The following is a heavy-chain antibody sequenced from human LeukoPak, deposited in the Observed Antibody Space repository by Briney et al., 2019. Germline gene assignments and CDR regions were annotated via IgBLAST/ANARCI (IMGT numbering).Heavy chain of an antibody. J-gene: IGHJ4*02. CDR3: ARSYDSNFDY. V-gene: IGHV3-48*03. CDR1: GFTFSSYE. Sequence: GGSLRLSCAASGFTFSSYEMNWVRQAPGKGLEWVSYISSSGSTIYYADSVKGRFTISRDNAKNTLYLQMNSLRAEDTAVYYCARSYDSNFDYWGQGTLVTVSS. D-gene: IGHD3-22*01. CDR2: ISSSGSTI.